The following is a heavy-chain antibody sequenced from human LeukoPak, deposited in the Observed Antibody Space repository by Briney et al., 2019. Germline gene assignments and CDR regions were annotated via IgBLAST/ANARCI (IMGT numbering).Heavy chain of an antibody. D-gene: IGHD3-22*01. CDR1: GFSFSSYG. V-gene: IGHV3-30*18. Sequence: PGGSLRLSCVASGFSFSSYGMHWVRQAPGKGLEWVGVISNDGLHEYYTDSLKGRFTVSRDNLKNTLYLQMNSLRPEDTAVYYCAKDSDSSGYDYWGQGTLVTVSS. CDR3: AKDSDSSGYDY. CDR2: ISNDGLHE. J-gene: IGHJ4*02.